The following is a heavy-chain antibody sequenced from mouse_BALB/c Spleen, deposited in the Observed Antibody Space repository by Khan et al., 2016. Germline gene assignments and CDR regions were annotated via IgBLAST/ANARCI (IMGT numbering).Heavy chain of an antibody. D-gene: IGHD2-3*01. CDR2: ISSGGSYT. CDR3: ARHDGYYFDY. CDR1: GFTFSSYG. Sequence: EVELVESGGDLVKPGGSLKLSCAASGFTFSSYGMSWVRQTPDKRLEWVATISSGGSYTYYPASVQGRFTISRDNAKNTLYLQMSSLKSEDTAMYYCARHDGYYFDYWGQGTTLTVSS. J-gene: IGHJ2*01. V-gene: IGHV5-6*01.